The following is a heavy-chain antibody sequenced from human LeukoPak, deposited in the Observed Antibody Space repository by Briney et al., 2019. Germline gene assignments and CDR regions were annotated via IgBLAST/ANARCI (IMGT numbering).Heavy chain of an antibody. CDR3: AQGKYSSSWYGDY. CDR2: IQYDGSNK. Sequence: PGRSLILSCAASGFTFITYGMHWVRQAPGKAPEGVAIIQYDGSNKYYADSVKGCFTISGDNSKNTLYLQMNSLTAEDTAVYYCAQGKYSSSWYGDYWGQGTLVTVSS. D-gene: IGHD6-13*01. CDR1: GFTFITYG. J-gene: IGHJ4*02. V-gene: IGHV3-30*19.